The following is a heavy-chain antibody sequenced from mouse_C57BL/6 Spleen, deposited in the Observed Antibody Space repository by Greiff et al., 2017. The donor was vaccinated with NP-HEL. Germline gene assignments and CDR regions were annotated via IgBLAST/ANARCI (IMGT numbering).Heavy chain of an antibody. J-gene: IGHJ3*01. D-gene: IGHD3-2*02. V-gene: IGHV1-69*01. Sequence: VKLQQPGAELVMPGASVKLSCKASGYTFTSYWMHWVKQRPGQGLEWIGEIDPSDSYTNYNQKFKGKSTLTVDKSSSTAYMQLSSLTSEDSAVYYCARGEAQALFAYWGQGTLVTVSA. CDR2: IDPSDSYT. CDR3: ARGEAQALFAY. CDR1: GYTFTSYW.